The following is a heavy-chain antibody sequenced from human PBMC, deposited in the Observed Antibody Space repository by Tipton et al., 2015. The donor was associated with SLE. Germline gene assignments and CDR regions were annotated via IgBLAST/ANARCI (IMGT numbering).Heavy chain of an antibody. CDR3: AREGRDYWYFDL. CDR2: IGTAGDT. J-gene: IGHJ2*01. Sequence: SLRLSCTASGFTFGDYAMSWVRQATGKGLEWVSAIGTAGDTYYPGSVKGRFTIFRENAKNSMYLQMNSLRAGDTAVYYCAREGRDYWYFDLWGRGTLVTVSS. CDR1: GFTFGDYA. V-gene: IGHV3-13*01.